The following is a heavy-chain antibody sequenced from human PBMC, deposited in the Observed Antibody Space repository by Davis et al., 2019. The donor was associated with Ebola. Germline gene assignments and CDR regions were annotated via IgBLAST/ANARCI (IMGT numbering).Heavy chain of an antibody. V-gene: IGHV4-34*01. Sequence: MPSETLSLTCAVYGGSFSGYYWSWIRQPPGKGLEWIGEINHSGSTNYNPSLKSRVTISVDRSKNQFSLKLSSVTAADTAVYYCARGVSLYYYYGMDVWGQGTTVTVSS. CDR2: INHSGST. J-gene: IGHJ6*02. CDR1: GGSFSGYY. CDR3: ARGVSLYYYYGMDV.